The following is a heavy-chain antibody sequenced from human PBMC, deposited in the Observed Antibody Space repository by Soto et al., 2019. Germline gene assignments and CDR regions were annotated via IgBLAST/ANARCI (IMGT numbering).Heavy chain of an antibody. CDR3: ARGGGPYGSGSMDV. Sequence: GGSLRLSCAASGFTFSSYAMHWVRQAPGKGLEWVAVISYDGSNKYYADSVKGRFTISRDNSKNTLYLQMNSLRAEDTAVYYWARGGGPYGSGSMDVWGQGTPVTVSS. J-gene: IGHJ6*02. CDR2: ISYDGSNK. V-gene: IGHV3-30-3*01. CDR1: GFTFSSYA. D-gene: IGHD3-10*01.